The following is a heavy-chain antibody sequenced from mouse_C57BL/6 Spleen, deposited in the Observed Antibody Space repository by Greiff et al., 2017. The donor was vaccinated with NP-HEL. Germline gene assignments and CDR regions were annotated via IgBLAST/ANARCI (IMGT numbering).Heavy chain of an antibody. D-gene: IGHD2-5*01. V-gene: IGHV1-81*01. J-gene: IGHJ4*01. CDR3: AHYSNFYAMDY. CDR2: IYPRSGNT. CDR1: GYTFTSYG. Sequence: QVQLQQSGAELARPGASVKLSCKASGYTFTSYGISWVKQRTGQGLEWIGEIYPRSGNTYYNEKFKGKATLTADKSSSTVYMELRSLTSEDSAVYFCAHYSNFYAMDYWGQGTSVTVSS.